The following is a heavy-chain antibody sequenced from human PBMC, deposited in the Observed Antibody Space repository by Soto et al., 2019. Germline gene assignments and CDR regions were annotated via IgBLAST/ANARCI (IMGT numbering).Heavy chain of an antibody. CDR1: GGTISSSGYF. V-gene: IGHV4-30-4*08. CDR2: IYYSGST. J-gene: IGHJ4*02. D-gene: IGHD5-18*01. CDR3: ARVGSLMDTAMVYYFDY. Sequence: TLSLTCTVSGGTISSSGYFWGWIRQPPGKGLEWIGYIYYSGSTYYNPSLKSRVTISVDTSKNQFSLKLSSVTAADTAVYYCARVGSLMDTAMVYYFDYWGQGTLVTVSS.